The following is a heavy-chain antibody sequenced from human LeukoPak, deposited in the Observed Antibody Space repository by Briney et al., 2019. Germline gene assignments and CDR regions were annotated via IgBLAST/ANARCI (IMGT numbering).Heavy chain of an antibody. CDR2: IKSDGSST. CDR1: GFTFSSYW. J-gene: IGHJ3*02. CDR3: ARVAARLGAFDI. V-gene: IGHV3-74*01. D-gene: IGHD2-15*01. Sequence: GGSLRLSCAASGFTFSSYWMHWVRQAPGKGLVWVSRIKSDGSSTTYADSVKGRFTISRDNAKNTLYLQMNSLRAEDTAVYYCARVAARLGAFDIWGQGTMVTVSS.